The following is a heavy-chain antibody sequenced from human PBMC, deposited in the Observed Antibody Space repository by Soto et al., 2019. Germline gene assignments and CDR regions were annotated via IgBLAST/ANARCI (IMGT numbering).Heavy chain of an antibody. CDR1: GFTFSSNA. V-gene: IGHV3-23*01. J-gene: IGHJ4*02. CDR3: AKRSKYYFDY. CDR2: FGKSGNI. Sequence: HPGGSLRLSCAASGFTFSSNAMGWVRQAPGKGLEWVSTFGKSGNIYYVDSVKGRFTLSRDNSKNTLFLQMNNLRAEDTAVYYCAKRSKYYFDYWGQGTLVTVSS.